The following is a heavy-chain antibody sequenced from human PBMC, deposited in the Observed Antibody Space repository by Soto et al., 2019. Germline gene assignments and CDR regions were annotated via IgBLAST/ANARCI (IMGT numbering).Heavy chain of an antibody. CDR3: AASIFYYGMDV. CDR1: GYTFTNYL. CDR2: IYPGDSDT. V-gene: IGHV5-51*01. J-gene: IGHJ6*02. Sequence: PGESLKISCKCSGYTFTNYLIGLVRQMPGKGPEWMGIIYPGDSDTKYNPSFQGQVTISADKSITTTYLQWSSLKASDTAIYYCAASIFYYGMDVWGQGTTVTVSS.